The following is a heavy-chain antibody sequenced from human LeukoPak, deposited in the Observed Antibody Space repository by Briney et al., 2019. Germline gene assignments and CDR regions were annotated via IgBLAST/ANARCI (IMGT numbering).Heavy chain of an antibody. V-gene: IGHV4-4*02. CDR2: IYHSGST. D-gene: IGHD4-17*01. J-gene: IGHJ4*02. Sequence: PSETLSLTCAVSGGSISSSNWWSWVRPPPGKGLEWIGEIYHSGSTNYNPSLKSRVTLSVDKSKNQFSLKLSSVTVADTAVYYCARDRPVTRGFHYWGQGTLVTVSS. CDR3: ARDRPVTRGFHY. CDR1: GGSISSSNW.